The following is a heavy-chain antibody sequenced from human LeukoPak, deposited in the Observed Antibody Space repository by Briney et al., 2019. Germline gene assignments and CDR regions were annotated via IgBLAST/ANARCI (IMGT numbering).Heavy chain of an antibody. Sequence: SETLSLTCTVSGYSISSGYYWDWIRQPPGKGLEWIGSIYHSGCTFYNPSLKNRVTISVDTSKNQFSLKLSSATVADTAVYHCARGIVTGTTNWFDPWGQGVLVSVSS. J-gene: IGHJ5*02. CDR2: IYHSGCT. D-gene: IGHD1-1*01. V-gene: IGHV4-38-2*02. CDR1: GYSISSGYY. CDR3: ARGIVTGTTNWFDP.